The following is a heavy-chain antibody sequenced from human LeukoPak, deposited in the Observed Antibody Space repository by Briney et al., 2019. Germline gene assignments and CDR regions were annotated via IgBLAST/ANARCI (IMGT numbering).Heavy chain of an antibody. CDR2: IRSKAYGGTT. J-gene: IGHJ4*02. V-gene: IGHV3-49*04. CDR3: TRDPDIVVVPAAWGGPY. Sequence: GGSLRLSCTASGFTFGDYAMSWVRQAPGKGLEWVGFIRSKAYGGTTEYAASVKGRFTISRDDSKSIAYLQMNSLKTEDTAVYYCTRDPDIVVVPAAWGGPYWGQGTLVTVSS. CDR1: GFTFGDYA. D-gene: IGHD2-2*01.